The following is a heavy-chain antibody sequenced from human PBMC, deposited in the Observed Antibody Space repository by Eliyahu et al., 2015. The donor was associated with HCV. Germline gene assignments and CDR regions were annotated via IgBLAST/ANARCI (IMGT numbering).Heavy chain of an antibody. CDR1: GFXFXXYX. Sequence: QVQLVESGGGVVQPGRSLRLXXSASGFXFXXYXFXXVRQAPGKGVEWVAAVSFDGINKFYTKSVKGRFTISRDTSKNTVYLEMNSLTTEDTAMYHCARESGAPTFPGRLYNYFDPWGQGTLVTVSA. CDR2: VSFDGINK. J-gene: IGHJ5*01. V-gene: IGHV3-30*03. D-gene: IGHD3-16*01. CDR3: ARESGAPTFPGRLYNYFDP.